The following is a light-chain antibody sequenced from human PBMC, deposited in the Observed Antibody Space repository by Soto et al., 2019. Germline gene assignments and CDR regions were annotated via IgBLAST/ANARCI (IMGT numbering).Light chain of an antibody. CDR2: EVS. V-gene: IGLV2-14*01. J-gene: IGLJ3*02. CDR1: SGDVGGYNY. Sequence: QSVLTQPASVSGSPGQSITISCTGSSGDVGGYNYVSWYQQHPGKAPKLMIYEVSNRPSGVSYRFSGSKSGNTASLTISGLQAEDEGDYYCSSYTGFSTLAFGGGTKLTVL. CDR3: SSYTGFSTLA.